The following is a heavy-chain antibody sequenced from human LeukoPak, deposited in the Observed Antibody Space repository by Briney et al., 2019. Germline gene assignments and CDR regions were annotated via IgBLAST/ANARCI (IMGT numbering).Heavy chain of an antibody. D-gene: IGHD3-10*01. CDR2: ISGSGGST. J-gene: IGHJ4*02. CDR3: AKSLSSRGVIIPKTSRYFDY. CDR1: GFTFSSYG. Sequence: GGTLRPSCAASGFTFSSYGMSWVRQAPGKGLEWVSAISGSGGSTYYADSVKGRFTISRDNSKNTLYLQMNSLRAEDTAVYYCAKSLSSRGVIIPKTSRYFDYWGQGTLVTVSS. V-gene: IGHV3-23*01.